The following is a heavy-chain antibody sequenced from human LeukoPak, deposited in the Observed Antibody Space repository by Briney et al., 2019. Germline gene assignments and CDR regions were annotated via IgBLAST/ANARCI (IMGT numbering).Heavy chain of an antibody. D-gene: IGHD4-17*01. CDR2: IYSGGST. Sequence: GGSLRLSCAASGFTVSSNYMSWVRQAPGKGLEWVSVIYSGGSTYYADSVKGRFTISRGNSKNTLYLQMNSLRAEDTAVYYCAREIYGDYFDYWGQGTLVTVSS. CDR1: GFTVSSNY. CDR3: AREIYGDYFDY. V-gene: IGHV3-53*01. J-gene: IGHJ4*02.